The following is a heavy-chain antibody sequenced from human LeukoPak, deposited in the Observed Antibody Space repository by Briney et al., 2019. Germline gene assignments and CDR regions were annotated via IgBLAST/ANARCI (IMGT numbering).Heavy chain of an antibody. Sequence: PGRSLRLSCAASGFTFSTYGMNWVRQAPGKGLEWVAIISYDESNTYYADSVKGRFTISRDNSKNTLYLQMNSLRAEDTAVYYCARDASGPNYWGQGTLVTVSS. J-gene: IGHJ4*02. V-gene: IGHV3-30*03. D-gene: IGHD3-3*01. CDR1: GFTFSTYG. CDR2: ISYDESNT. CDR3: ARDASGPNY.